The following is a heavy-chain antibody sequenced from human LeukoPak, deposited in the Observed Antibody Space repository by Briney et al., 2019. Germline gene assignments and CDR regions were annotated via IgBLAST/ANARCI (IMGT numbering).Heavy chain of an antibody. Sequence: GGSLGLSCAASGFTFSSYAMSWVRQAPGKGLEWVSAISGSGGSTYYADSVKGRFTISRDNSKNTLYLQMNSLRAEDTAVYYCAKAGWYCSGGSCYSGVNYYYYYGMDVWGQGTTVTVSS. D-gene: IGHD2-15*01. CDR3: AKAGWYCSGGSCYSGVNYYYYYGMDV. J-gene: IGHJ6*02. V-gene: IGHV3-23*01. CDR2: ISGSGGST. CDR1: GFTFSSYA.